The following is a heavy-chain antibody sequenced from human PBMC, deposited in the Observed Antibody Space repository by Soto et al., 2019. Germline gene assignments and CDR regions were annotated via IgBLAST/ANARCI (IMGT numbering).Heavy chain of an antibody. J-gene: IGHJ4*02. CDR3: AREYYGLLTGYYNDH. CDR2: ISGDGTTI. CDR1: GFPFSSYW. D-gene: IGHD3-9*01. V-gene: IGHV3-74*01. Sequence: EVQLVESGGDPVQPGGSLRLSCAASGFPFSSYWMHWVRHTPGKGLEWVSRISGDGTTIYYADSVTGRFTVSRDNAKNTLSLHMSGLGAEDTAVYYCAREYYGLLTGYYNDHWGQGTLVSVSS.